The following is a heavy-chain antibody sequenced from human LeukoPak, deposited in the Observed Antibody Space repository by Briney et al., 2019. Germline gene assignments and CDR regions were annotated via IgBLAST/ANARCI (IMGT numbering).Heavy chain of an antibody. Sequence: ASVKVSCKSSGFTFTDHYIHWVRQGPGQGLEWMGYIGPHSTFTSSPQEFQGRVTMTRDTSISTAYMELSRLRSDDTAVYYCASIPKTHITGTYFDYWGQGTLVTVSS. V-gene: IGHV1-2*02. D-gene: IGHD1-7*01. CDR1: GFTFTDHY. CDR2: IGPHSTFT. J-gene: IGHJ4*02. CDR3: ASIPKTHITGTYFDY.